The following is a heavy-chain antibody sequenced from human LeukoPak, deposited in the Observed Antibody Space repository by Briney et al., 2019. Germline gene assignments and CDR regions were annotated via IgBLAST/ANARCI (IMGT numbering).Heavy chain of an antibody. CDR2: ISGSGGGT. CDR1: GFTFSSYA. V-gene: IGHV3-23*01. J-gene: IGHJ6*03. Sequence: GGSLRLSCAASGFTFSSYAMSLVRQAPGKGLEWVSTISGSGGGTYYADSVKGRLTISRHNPKNTLDLQMSGLRAEDTAVYYCAKADGPSYYYYNYYMDVWGTGTTVTVSS. CDR3: AKADGPSYYYYNYYMDV. D-gene: IGHD5-24*01.